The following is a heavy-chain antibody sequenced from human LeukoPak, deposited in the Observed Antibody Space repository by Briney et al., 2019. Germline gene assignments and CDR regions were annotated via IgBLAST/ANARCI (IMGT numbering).Heavy chain of an antibody. Sequence: PGGSLRLSCAASGFTFSSYSMNWVRQAPGKGLERVLYISSCSSTRYYADSVKGRFTIPRDNAKNSLYLQKNSLRAEHTAVYYCARGGSQYYYYYMDVWGKGTTVTVSS. CDR3: ARGGSQYYYYYMDV. CDR2: ISSCSSTR. V-gene: IGHV3-48*01. CDR1: GFTFSSYS. J-gene: IGHJ6*03. D-gene: IGHD1-26*01.